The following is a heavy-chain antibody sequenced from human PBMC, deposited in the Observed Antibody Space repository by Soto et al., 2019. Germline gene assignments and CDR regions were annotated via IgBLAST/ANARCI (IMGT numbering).Heavy chain of an antibody. Sequence: QVQLVQSGAEVKKPGASVKVSCKASGYTFTSYGISWVRQAPGQGLEWMGWISAYNGNTNYAQKLQGRVTMTTDTSTSTADMELRSLRSDDTAVYYCARRGRWFGEVQAYYYYGMDVWGQGTTVTVSS. D-gene: IGHD3-10*01. CDR2: ISAYNGNT. CDR1: GYTFTSYG. J-gene: IGHJ6*02. CDR3: ARRGRWFGEVQAYYYYGMDV. V-gene: IGHV1-18*01.